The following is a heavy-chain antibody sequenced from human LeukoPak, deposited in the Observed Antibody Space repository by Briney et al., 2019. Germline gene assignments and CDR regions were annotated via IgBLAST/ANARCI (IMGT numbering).Heavy chain of an antibody. CDR2: IYYSGST. V-gene: IGHV4-39*07. D-gene: IGHD2-15*01. CDR1: GGSISSSSYY. CDR3: ARDAVVAARGFDY. J-gene: IGHJ4*02. Sequence: SETLSLTCTVSGGSISSSSYYWGWIRQPPGKGLEWIGSIYYSGSTYYNPSLKSRVTISVDTSKSQFSLKLSSVTAADTAVYYCARDAVVAARGFDYWGQGTLVTVSS.